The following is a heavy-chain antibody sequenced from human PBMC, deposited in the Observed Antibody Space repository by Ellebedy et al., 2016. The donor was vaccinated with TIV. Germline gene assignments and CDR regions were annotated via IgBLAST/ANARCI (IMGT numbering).Heavy chain of an antibody. J-gene: IGHJ4*02. CDR3: VRHPTLGTLDY. D-gene: IGHD3-16*01. CDR2: VYFIEST. Sequence: MPSETLSLTCTVSGGSITRGSYYWAWIRQPPGKGLEWVGNVYFIESTNYNPSLKSRVTISVETSKNQFSLKLTSVTAADTAVYYCVRHPTLGTLDYWGQGAQVTVSS. V-gene: IGHV4-39*01. CDR1: GGSITRGSYY.